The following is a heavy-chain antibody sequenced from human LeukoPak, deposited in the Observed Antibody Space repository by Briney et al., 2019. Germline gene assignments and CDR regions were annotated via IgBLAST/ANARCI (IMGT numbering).Heavy chain of an antibody. CDR3: AREMYQLLSGYNWNYGGNNWFDP. CDR2: IYYSGST. D-gene: IGHD1-7*01. Sequence: SQTLSLTCTVSGCSISSGDYYWSWIRQPPGKGLEWIGYIYYSGSTYYNPSLKSRVTISVDTSKNQFSLKLSSVTAADTAVYYCAREMYQLLSGYNWNYGGNNWFDPWGQGTLVTVSS. CDR1: GCSISSGDYY. J-gene: IGHJ5*02. V-gene: IGHV4-30-4*01.